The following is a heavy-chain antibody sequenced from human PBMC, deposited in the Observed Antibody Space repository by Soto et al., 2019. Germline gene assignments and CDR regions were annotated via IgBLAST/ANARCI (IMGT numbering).Heavy chain of an antibody. D-gene: IGHD3-3*01. CDR3: ARVPTSYYDFWSGYYSGPNGMDV. CDR1: GYTFTSYA. Sequence: ASVKVSCKASGYTFTSYAMNWVRQAPGQGLEWMGWINTNTGNPTYAQGFTGRFVFSLDTSVSTAYLQMNSLRAEDTAVYYCARVPTSYYDFWSGYYSGPNGMDVWGQGTTVTVSS. J-gene: IGHJ6*02. CDR2: INTNTGNP. V-gene: IGHV7-4-1*02.